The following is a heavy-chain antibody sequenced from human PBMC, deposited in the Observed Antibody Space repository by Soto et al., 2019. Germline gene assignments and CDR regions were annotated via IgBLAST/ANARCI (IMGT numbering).Heavy chain of an antibody. V-gene: IGHV4-34*01. J-gene: IGHJ6*02. D-gene: IGHD3-3*02. CDR3: ARDRQFYHFWSGYENEGPDGLDV. Sequence: SETLSLTCAVSGASFSGYFWTWIRQAPGKGLEWIGETTHSGGTNYNSSLKSRVMISVDTSKKQFSLILSSVTAADTAVYYCARDRQFYHFWSGYENEGPDGLDVWGQGTTVT. CDR2: TTHSGGT. CDR1: GASFSGYF.